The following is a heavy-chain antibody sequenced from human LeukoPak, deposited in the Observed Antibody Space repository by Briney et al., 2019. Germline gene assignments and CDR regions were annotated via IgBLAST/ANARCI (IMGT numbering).Heavy chain of an antibody. CDR1: GGSISSYY. J-gene: IGHJ4*02. CDR3: ARERRISDRNDVGPFDY. CDR2: IYCSGST. D-gene: IGHD1-1*01. Sequence: SETLSLTCTVSGGSISSYYWSWIRQPPGKGLEWIGYIYCSGSTNYNPSLKSRVTISVDTSKNQFSLKLSSVTAADTAVYYCARERRISDRNDVGPFDYWGQGTLVTVSS. V-gene: IGHV4-59*01.